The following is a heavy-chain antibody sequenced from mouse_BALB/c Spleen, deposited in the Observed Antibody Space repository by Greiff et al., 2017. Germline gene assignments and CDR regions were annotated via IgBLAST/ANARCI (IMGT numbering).Heavy chain of an antibody. Sequence: VQLQQSGAELAKPGASVKMSCKASGYTFTSYWMHWVKQRPGQGLEWIGYINPSTGYTEYNQKFKDKATLTADKSSSTAYMQLSSLTSEDSAVYYCARAGYGKYFDYWGQGTTLTVSS. J-gene: IGHJ2*01. V-gene: IGHV1-7*01. CDR1: GYTFTSYW. CDR3: ARAGYGKYFDY. D-gene: IGHD2-10*02. CDR2: INPSTGYT.